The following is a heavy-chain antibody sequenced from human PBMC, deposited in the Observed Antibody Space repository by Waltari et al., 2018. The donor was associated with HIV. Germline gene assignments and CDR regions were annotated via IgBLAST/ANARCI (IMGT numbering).Heavy chain of an antibody. CDR1: GYTFTSYG. J-gene: IGHJ5*02. CDR3: ARDRGYGGYSGWFDP. CDR2: ISAYNGNT. Sequence: GYTFTSYGISWVRQAPGQGLEWMGWISAYNGNTNYAQKLQGRVTMTTDTSTSTAYMELRSLRSDDTAVYYCARDRGYGGYSGWFDPWGQGTLVTVSS. D-gene: IGHD3-10*01. V-gene: IGHV1-18*01.